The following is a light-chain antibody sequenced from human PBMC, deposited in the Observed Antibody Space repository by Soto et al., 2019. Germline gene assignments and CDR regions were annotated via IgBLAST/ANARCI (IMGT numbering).Light chain of an antibody. CDR1: SSDVGGYNY. V-gene: IGLV2-14*01. J-gene: IGLJ1*01. CDR3: SSYTSSSNHYV. CDR2: DVS. Sequence: QSALTQPASVSGSPGQSITISCTGTSSDVGGYNYVSWYQQHPGKAPKLMIYDVSNRPSGVSNRFSGSKSGNTASLTISGLRAEDEADYYRSSYTSSSNHYVFGTGTKVTVL.